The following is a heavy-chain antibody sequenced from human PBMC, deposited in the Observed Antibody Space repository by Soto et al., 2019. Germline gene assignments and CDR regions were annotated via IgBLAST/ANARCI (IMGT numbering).Heavy chain of an antibody. V-gene: IGHV3-73*01. CDR1: GFTFSDSA. Sequence: EVQLVESGGGLVQPGGSLKLSCAASGFTFSDSAIHWVRQAPGKGLEWVGRIRSKPYSYATEYAASVKGRFTISRDDSRNTAHLQMNSLKTEDTAVYYCARHVVDYWGQGTLGTVSS. D-gene: IGHD2-15*01. J-gene: IGHJ4*02. CDR2: IRSKPYSYAT. CDR3: ARHVVDY.